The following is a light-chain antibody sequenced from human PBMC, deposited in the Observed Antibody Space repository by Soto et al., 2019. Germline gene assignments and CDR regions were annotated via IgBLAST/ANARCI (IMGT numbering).Light chain of an antibody. CDR1: ESVGSN. Sequence: EIVMTQSPVTLSVSPGERATLSCRASESVGSNLAWYQQKPGQPPRLLIYDASMRETGVPPRFSGSGSGTEFTLTISNLQSEDFEIYFCQKYGNAKFTFGTGTQVDIK. CDR2: DAS. V-gene: IGKV3-15*01. J-gene: IGKJ3*01. CDR3: QKYGNAKFT.